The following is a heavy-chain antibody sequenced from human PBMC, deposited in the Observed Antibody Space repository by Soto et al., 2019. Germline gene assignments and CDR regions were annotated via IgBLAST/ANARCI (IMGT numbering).Heavy chain of an antibody. J-gene: IGHJ4*02. V-gene: IGHV1-18*01. D-gene: IGHD4-17*01. Sequence: QVQLVQSGGEVKQPGASVKVSCKTSGYTFTSYGISWVRQAPGQGLEWMGWISGYNGDTKYVQKFQGRVTLPTDTSTNTAYMEVRSLRSDDTAVYYCARDWVGDLAYWGQGTLVTVSS. CDR3: ARDWVGDLAY. CDR1: GYTFTSYG. CDR2: ISGYNGDT.